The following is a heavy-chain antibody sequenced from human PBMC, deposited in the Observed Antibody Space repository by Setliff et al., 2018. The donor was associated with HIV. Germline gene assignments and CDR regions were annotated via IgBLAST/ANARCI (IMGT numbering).Heavy chain of an antibody. Sequence: LRLSCAASGFRFSDYYMSWIRQAPGKGLEWVSFISGTATATNYADSMKGRFTISRDNAENSLYLQINNLRAEDTAVYYCARETYYYETGSYPGFDYWGQGTQVTVSS. V-gene: IGHV3-11*04. J-gene: IGHJ4*02. CDR2: ISGTATAT. D-gene: IGHD3-10*01. CDR3: ARETYYYETGSYPGFDY. CDR1: GFRFSDYY.